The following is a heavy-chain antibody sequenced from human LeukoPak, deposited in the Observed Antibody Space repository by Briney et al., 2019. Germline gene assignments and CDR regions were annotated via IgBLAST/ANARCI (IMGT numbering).Heavy chain of an antibody. CDR2: INPNSGDT. D-gene: IGHD3-10*01. J-gene: IGHJ4*02. CDR1: GYTFTAYY. CDR3: ARAVLPDYYGSGSQYNYDY. Sequence: GASVKVSCKASGYTFTAYYMHWVRQAPGQGLEWMGWINPNSGDTNYAQNFQGRVTMTRDTSINTAYMELSSLRSEDTAVYYCARAVLPDYYGSGSQYNYDYWGQGTLVTVSS. V-gene: IGHV1-2*02.